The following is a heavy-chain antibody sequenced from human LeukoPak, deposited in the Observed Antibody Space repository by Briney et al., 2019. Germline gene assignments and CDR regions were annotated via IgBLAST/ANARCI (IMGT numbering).Heavy chain of an antibody. D-gene: IGHD1-26*01. Sequence: GGSLRLSCAASGFTFSSYAMSWVRQAPGKGLEWVSAISGSGGSTYYADSVKGRFTISRDNSKNTLYLQMNRLRAEDTAVYYCVVRDHSGIHRGDYWGQGALVTVSS. CDR1: GFTFSSYA. CDR2: ISGSGGST. V-gene: IGHV3-23*01. J-gene: IGHJ4*02. CDR3: VVRDHSGIHRGDY.